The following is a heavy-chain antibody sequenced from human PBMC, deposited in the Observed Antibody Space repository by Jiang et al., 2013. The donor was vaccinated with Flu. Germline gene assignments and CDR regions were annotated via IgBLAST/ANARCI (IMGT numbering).Heavy chain of an antibody. J-gene: IGHJ4*02. D-gene: IGHD5-18*01. Sequence: SGAEVKKPGATVKVSCKTSGFTFTDYYFHWVRQAPGQGLEWMGWINPNSSDTSYAQKFQGRVTMTTDSSINTAYMELTRLTSDDTAIYYCARDPDTPMPIDSWGQ. V-gene: IGHV1-2*02. CDR3: ARDPDTPMPIDS. CDR2: INPNSSDT. CDR1: GFTFTDYY.